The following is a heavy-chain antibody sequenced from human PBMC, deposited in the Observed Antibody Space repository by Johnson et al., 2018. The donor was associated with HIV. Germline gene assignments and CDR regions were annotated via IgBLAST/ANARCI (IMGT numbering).Heavy chain of an antibody. CDR2: ISSNGGST. V-gene: IGHV3-64*01. CDR3: ARCGELRAFDI. CDR1: GFTFSSYA. Sequence: VQLVESGGGLVQPGGSLRLSCAASGFTFSSYAMHWVRQAPGKGLEYVSAISSNGGSTYYANSVKGRFTISRDNSKNTLYLQMGSLIAEDMAVYYCARCGELRAFDIWGQGTMVTVSS. J-gene: IGHJ3*02. D-gene: IGHD1-26*01.